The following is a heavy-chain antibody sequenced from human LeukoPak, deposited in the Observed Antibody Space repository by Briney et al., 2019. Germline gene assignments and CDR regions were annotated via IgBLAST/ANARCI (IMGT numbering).Heavy chain of an antibody. Sequence: ASVKVSCKASGYTFTGYYMHWVRQAPGQGLEWMGWINPNSGGTNYAQKFQGRVTMTRNTSTRTAYMELSSLRSEDTAVYYCARIQEWENFDYWGQGTLVTVSS. V-gene: IGHV1-2*02. J-gene: IGHJ4*02. CDR1: GYTFTGYY. D-gene: IGHD1-26*01. CDR2: INPNSGGT. CDR3: ARIQEWENFDY.